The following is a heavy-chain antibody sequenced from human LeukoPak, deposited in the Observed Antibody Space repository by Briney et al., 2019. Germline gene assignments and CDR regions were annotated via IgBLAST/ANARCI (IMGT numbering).Heavy chain of an antibody. V-gene: IGHV1-18*01. Sequence: GASVKVSCKASGYTFTSYGISWVRQAPGQGLEWMGWISAYNGNTNYAQKLQGRVAMTTATSTSTDYMELRSLRSDGTAVYYCARESSGWPLDYWGQGTLVTVSS. CDR3: ARESSGWPLDY. CDR1: GYTFTSYG. CDR2: ISAYNGNT. D-gene: IGHD6-19*01. J-gene: IGHJ4*02.